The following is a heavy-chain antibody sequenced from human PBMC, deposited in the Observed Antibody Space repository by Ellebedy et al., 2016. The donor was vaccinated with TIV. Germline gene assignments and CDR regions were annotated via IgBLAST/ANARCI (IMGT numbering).Heavy chain of an antibody. CDR1: GYSFTSYW. V-gene: IGHV5-51*01. J-gene: IGHJ5*02. Sequence: KVSCKGSGYSFTSYWIGWVRQMPGKGLEWMGIISPGDSDTRYSPSFQGQVPIPADKSISTAYLQWSSLKASDTAMYYCARTALTGTTVRWFAPWGQGTLVTVSS. D-gene: IGHD1-7*01. CDR2: ISPGDSDT. CDR3: ARTALTGTTVRWFAP.